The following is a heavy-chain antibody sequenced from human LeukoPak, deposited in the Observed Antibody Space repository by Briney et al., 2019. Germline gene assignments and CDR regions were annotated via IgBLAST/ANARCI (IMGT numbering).Heavy chain of an antibody. D-gene: IGHD3-3*01. CDR1: GFIFSSHG. Sequence: PGRSLRLSCAPSGFIFSSHGMHWVRQAPGKGLEWVAIISNDGSRKYYAHSVEGRFTISRDNSKNTLYLQMDSLRAEDTAVYYCARDRAWNYFDYWGQGTLVTVSS. CDR3: ARDRAWNYFDY. CDR2: ISNDGSRK. V-gene: IGHV3-30*03. J-gene: IGHJ4*02.